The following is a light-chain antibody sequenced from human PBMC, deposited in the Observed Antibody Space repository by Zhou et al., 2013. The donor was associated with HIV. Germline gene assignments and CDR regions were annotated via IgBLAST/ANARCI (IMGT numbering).Light chain of an antibody. Sequence: DIQMTQSPSSLSASVGDRVTITCRASQSISSYLNWYQQKPGKAPKLLIYAASSLQSGVPSRFSGSGSGTDFTLTISSLQPEDFATYYCQQYHAYPPAFGGGPKWRS. V-gene: IGKV1-39*01. CDR1: QSISSY. CDR3: QQYHAYPPA. CDR2: AAS. J-gene: IGKJ4*01.